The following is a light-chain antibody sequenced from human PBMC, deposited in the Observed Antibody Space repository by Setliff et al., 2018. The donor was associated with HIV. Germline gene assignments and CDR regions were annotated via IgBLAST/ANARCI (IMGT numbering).Light chain of an antibody. J-gene: IGLJ1*01. CDR1: GSDVGGYNF. V-gene: IGLV2-14*01. CDR2: EVD. CDR3: SSYAITNTLP. Sequence: QSALTQPASVSGSPGQSITISCTGTGSDVGGYNFVSWYQLHPGKAPKLVIYEVDNRPSGVSSRFSGSRSGNTASLNISGLQAEDEADYYCSSYAITNTLPFGTGTKVTVL.